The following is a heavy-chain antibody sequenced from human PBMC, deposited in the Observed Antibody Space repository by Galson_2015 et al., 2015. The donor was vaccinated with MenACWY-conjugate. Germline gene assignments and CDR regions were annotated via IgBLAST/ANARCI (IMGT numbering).Heavy chain of an antibody. J-gene: IGHJ3*02. D-gene: IGHD1-26*01. Sequence: SLRLSCAASGFTVTSNYMSWVRQAPGKGLEWVSVIYSGGSTYYANSVKGRFTIPRDNSKNTLYLQLSSLRAEDTALYYCAKDPRGSYPGAFHIWGQGTTVTVSS. CDR1: GFTVTSNY. V-gene: IGHV3-66*01. CDR3: AKDPRGSYPGAFHI. CDR2: IYSGGST.